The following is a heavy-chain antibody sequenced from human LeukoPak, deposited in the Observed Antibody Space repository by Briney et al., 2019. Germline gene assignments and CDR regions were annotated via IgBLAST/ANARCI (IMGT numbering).Heavy chain of an antibody. D-gene: IGHD3-3*01. V-gene: IGHV3-74*01. CDR3: ARGVVYPAWSGPHWSDY. J-gene: IGHJ4*02. CDR2: INSGGGHI. Sequence: GGSLRLSCAASGFTFGKYWMHWVRQAPGKGLVWVSYINSGGGHIDYADSVRGRFTISRDDAKNSLYLQMNSLRAEDTAVYYCARGVVYPAWSGPHWSDYWGQGALVTVSS. CDR1: GFTFGKYW.